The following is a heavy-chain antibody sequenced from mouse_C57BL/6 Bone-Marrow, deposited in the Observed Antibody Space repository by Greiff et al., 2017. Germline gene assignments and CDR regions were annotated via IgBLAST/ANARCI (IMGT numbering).Heavy chain of an antibody. CDR2: INPNNGGT. CDR1: GYTFTDYN. D-gene: IGHD1-1*01. Sequence: DVQLQESGPELVKPGASVQIPCKASGYTFTDYNMDWVKQSHGKSLEWIGDINPNNGGTIYNQKFKGKATLTVDKSSSTAYMELRSLTSEDTAVYYCARPYYYGSSFYWYFDVWGTGTTVTVSS. V-gene: IGHV1-18*01. J-gene: IGHJ1*03. CDR3: ARPYYYGSSFYWYFDV.